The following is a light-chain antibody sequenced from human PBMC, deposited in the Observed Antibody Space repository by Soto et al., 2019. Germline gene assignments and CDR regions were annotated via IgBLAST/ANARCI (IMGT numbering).Light chain of an antibody. Sequence: EIVLTQSPATLSLSPGERATHSCRASQSVNTHLAWYQQKPGQAPRLLIYEASNRATGIPARFSGSGSGTDFTLTISLLEPEDFAVYYCQHRATWPLTFGGGTKVEIK. CDR3: QHRATWPLT. J-gene: IGKJ4*01. V-gene: IGKV3-11*01. CDR2: EAS. CDR1: QSVNTH.